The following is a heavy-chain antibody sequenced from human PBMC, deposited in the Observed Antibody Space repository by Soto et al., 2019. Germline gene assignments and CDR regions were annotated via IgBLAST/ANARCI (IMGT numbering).Heavy chain of an antibody. CDR3: ARGPAYYDFWSGYYRWFDP. V-gene: IGHV4-30-4*01. CDR1: GGSISSGDYY. J-gene: IGHJ5*02. Sequence: SETLSLTCTVSGGSISSGDYYWSWIRQPPGKGLEWIGYIYYSGSTYCNPSLKSRVTISVDTSKNQFSLKLSSVTAADTAVYYCARGPAYYDFWSGYYRWFDPWGQGTLVTVSA. CDR2: IYYSGST. D-gene: IGHD3-3*01.